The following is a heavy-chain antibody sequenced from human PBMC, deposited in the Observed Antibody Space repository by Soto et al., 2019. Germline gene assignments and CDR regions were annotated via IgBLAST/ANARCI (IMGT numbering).Heavy chain of an antibody. Sequence: GGSLRLSCAASGFTFSSYAMSWVRQAPGKGLEWVSGISGSGGTTNYADSVKGRFTISRDNSKNTLYMQMNSLRAEDTAVYYCAKATSGWYNFDYWGQGTLVTVSS. CDR3: AKATSGWYNFDY. CDR2: ISGSGGTT. J-gene: IGHJ4*02. D-gene: IGHD6-19*01. CDR1: GFTFSSYA. V-gene: IGHV3-23*01.